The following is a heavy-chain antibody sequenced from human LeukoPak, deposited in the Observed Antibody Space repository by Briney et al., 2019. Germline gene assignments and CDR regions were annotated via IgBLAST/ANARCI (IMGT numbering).Heavy chain of an antibody. CDR2: IANSGGST. Sequence: GGSLRLSCAASGFTVSSNYMSWVRQAPGKGLEWVSTIANSGGSTYYADSVKGRFTISRDNSKNTLYLQMNSLRGEDMAVYYCAKSHSVEQRGYFDYWGQGTLVTVSS. J-gene: IGHJ4*02. D-gene: IGHD1/OR15-1a*01. CDR1: GFTVSSNY. CDR3: AKSHSVEQRGYFDY. V-gene: IGHV3-23*01.